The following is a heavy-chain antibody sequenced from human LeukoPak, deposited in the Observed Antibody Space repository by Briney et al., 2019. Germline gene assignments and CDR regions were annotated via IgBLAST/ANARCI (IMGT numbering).Heavy chain of an antibody. Sequence: SSETLSLTCIVSGYSVSSNSYWAWIRQSPGKGLEWIGSINDGGNTYYNPSLMSRFSMSIDTSKNQCSLNLSSVTAADTAIFYCARWLGNGFDMWGQGTMVTVSS. CDR1: GYSVSSNSY. D-gene: IGHD6-19*01. CDR3: ARWLGNGFDM. CDR2: INDGGNT. J-gene: IGHJ3*02. V-gene: IGHV4-38-2*02.